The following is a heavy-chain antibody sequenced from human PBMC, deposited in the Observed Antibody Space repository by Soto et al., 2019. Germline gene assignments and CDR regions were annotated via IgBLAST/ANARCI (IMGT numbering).Heavy chain of an antibody. Sequence: PGGSLRLSCAASGFTFSSYSMNWVRQAPGKGLEWVSSISSSSSYIYYADSVKGRFTISRDNAKNSLYLQMNSLRAEDTAVYYCARDNQYYDFWSGYYPFDYWGQGTLVTVSS. CDR1: GFTFSSYS. D-gene: IGHD3-3*01. J-gene: IGHJ4*02. V-gene: IGHV3-21*01. CDR3: ARDNQYYDFWSGYYPFDY. CDR2: ISSSSSYI.